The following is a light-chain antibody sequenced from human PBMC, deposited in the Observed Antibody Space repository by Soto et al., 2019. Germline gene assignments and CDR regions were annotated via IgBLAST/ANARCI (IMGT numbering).Light chain of an antibody. V-gene: IGKV3-20*01. J-gene: IGKJ2*01. CDR2: GAS. Sequence: EIVLTQSPGTLSLSPGERATLSCRASQSVSSSYLAWYQQKPGQAPRLLIYGASSMATGIPDRFSGSGSGTDFTLTISRLEPEDFGVYYCQQYGSSPYTFGQGTKLEIK. CDR1: QSVSSSY. CDR3: QQYGSSPYT.